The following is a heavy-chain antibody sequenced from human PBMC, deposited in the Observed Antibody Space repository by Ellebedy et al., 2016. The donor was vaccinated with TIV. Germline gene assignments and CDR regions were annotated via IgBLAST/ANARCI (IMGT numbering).Heavy chain of an antibody. D-gene: IGHD6-19*01. V-gene: IGHV3-48*02. CDR1: GFTFSSYS. J-gene: IGHJ4*02. Sequence: GESLKISXAASGFTFSSYSMNWIRQAPGKGLEWVSFITSSSSAISYAHSVKGRFTISRDNAKNSLYLQMNSLRDEDTAVYYCARGLQWLVIGGYYFDSWGQGTLVTVSS. CDR3: ARGLQWLVIGGYYFDS. CDR2: ITSSSSAI.